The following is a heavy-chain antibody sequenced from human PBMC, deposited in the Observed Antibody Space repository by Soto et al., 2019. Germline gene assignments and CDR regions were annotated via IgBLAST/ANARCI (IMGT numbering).Heavy chain of an antibody. CDR1: GDSVSSNSAA. J-gene: IGHJ4*02. CDR2: TYYRSKWYN. V-gene: IGHV6-1*01. CDR3: ASGGVWQWRGGY. Sequence: QVQLQQSGPGLVKPSQTLSLTCAISGDSVSSNSAAWNWIRQSPSRGLEWLGRTYYRSKWYNDFAVSVKRRIIINPYISNDQFALQLISVTPEDMAVYYCASGGVWQWRGGYWGQGTLVTVSS. D-gene: IGHD6-19*01.